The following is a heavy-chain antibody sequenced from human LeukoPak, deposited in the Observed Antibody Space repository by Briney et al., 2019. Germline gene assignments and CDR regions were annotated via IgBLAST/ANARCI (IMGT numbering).Heavy chain of an antibody. CDR2: ISSSGSTI. Sequence: PGGSLRLSCAASGFTFSSYEMNWVRQAPGKGLEWVSYISSSGSTIYYADSVKGRFTISRDNAKNSLYLQMNSLRAEDTGIYFCTRDLGTGRPHDVWGQGTLVTVSS. CDR1: GFTFSSYE. D-gene: IGHD3/OR15-3a*01. V-gene: IGHV3-48*03. CDR3: TRDLGTGRPHDV. J-gene: IGHJ4*02.